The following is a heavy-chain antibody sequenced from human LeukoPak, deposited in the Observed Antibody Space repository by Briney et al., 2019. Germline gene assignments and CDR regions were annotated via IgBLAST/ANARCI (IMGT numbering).Heavy chain of an antibody. D-gene: IGHD2-2*02. CDR3: ARQRGDIVVVPAAISPRQPFDY. J-gene: IGHJ4*02. V-gene: IGHV4-39*01. CDR1: GDSITSSSYY. CDR2: IYYSGST. Sequence: SETLSLTCTVSGDSITSSSYYWGRIRQPPGKGLEWIGSIYYSGSTYYNPSLKSRVTISVDTSKNQFSLKLSSVTAADTAVYYCARQRGDIVVVPAAISPRQPFDYWGQGTLVTVSS.